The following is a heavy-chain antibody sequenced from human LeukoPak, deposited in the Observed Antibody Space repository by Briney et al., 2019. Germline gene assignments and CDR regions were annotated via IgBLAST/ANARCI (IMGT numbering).Heavy chain of an antibody. V-gene: IGHV4-4*07. CDR3: ARETEVPGGRSWDF. Sequence: KPSETLSLTCTVSAGSISSYYWTWIRHPARKGLEWIGRIHTSGSTNHNPSLKTRATMSVDTPNNQLSLKLSSVTAADTAVYYCARETEVPGGRSWDFWGQGTLVTVS. CDR2: IHTSGST. D-gene: IGHD6-19*01. J-gene: IGHJ4*02. CDR1: AGSISSYY.